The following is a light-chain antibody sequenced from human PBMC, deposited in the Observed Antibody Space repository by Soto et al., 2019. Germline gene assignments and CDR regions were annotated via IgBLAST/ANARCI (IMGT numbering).Light chain of an antibody. Sequence: QSALTQPPSASGSPGQSVTISCTGTSSDVGRYNYVSWFQQHPGKAPKFMIYEVSKRPSGVPARFSGPKSGNTASLTVSGHQGEEGGNHSCSPYAGITVRFGGGTNLTVL. CDR1: SSDVGRYNY. CDR2: EVS. CDR3: SPYAGITVR. V-gene: IGLV2-8*01. J-gene: IGLJ2*01.